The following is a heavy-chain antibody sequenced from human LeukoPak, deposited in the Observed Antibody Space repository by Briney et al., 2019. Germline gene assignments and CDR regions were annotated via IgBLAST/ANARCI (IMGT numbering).Heavy chain of an antibody. V-gene: IGHV3-23*01. CDR1: GFTFSSYA. CDR3: TKRGDFGDFDY. J-gene: IGHJ4*02. Sequence: GGSLRLSCAASGFTFSSYAMSWVRQAPGKGPEWVSAISGSGGSTYYADSVKGRFTISRDNSKNTVHLQMNSLRADDTAMYYCTKRGDFGDFDYWGQGTLVTVSS. D-gene: IGHD4-17*01. CDR2: ISGSGGST.